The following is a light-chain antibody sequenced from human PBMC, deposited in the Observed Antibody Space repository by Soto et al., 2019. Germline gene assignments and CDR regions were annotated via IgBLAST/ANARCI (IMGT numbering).Light chain of an antibody. J-gene: IGLJ1*01. CDR2: QVT. CDR3: TSFSSSTSLYV. V-gene: IGLV2-14*01. CDR1: TRDIAGYNY. Sequence: LTQPASVSGSLGQSITISCTGTTRDIAGYNYISWYQQLPGKAPKLMIYQVTIRPSGISNRFSGSKSGNAASLTISGLQAEDEADYYCTSFSSSTSLYVFGTGTKV.